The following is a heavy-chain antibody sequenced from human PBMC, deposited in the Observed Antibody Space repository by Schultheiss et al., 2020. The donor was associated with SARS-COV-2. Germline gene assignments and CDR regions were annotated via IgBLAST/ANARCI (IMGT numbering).Heavy chain of an antibody. D-gene: IGHD5-18*01. V-gene: IGHV4-59*12. CDR1: GGSFSGYY. CDR3: ASKGGYSYGYRFDY. CDR2: IYYSGST. Sequence: SETLSLTCAVYGGSFSGYYWSWIRQPPGKGLEWIGYIYYSGSTNYNPSLKSRVTISVDTSKNQFSLKLSSVTAADTAVYYCASKGGYSYGYRFDYWGQGTLVTVSS. J-gene: IGHJ4*02.